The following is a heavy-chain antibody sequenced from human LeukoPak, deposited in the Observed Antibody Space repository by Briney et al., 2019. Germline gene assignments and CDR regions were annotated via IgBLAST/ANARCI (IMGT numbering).Heavy chain of an antibody. J-gene: IGHJ5*02. V-gene: IGHV3-7*01. CDR3: AGGPPDCRSSSCRWGGWIDP. CDR1: GITFRSLW. D-gene: IGHD2-2*01. Sequence: PGGSLRLSCAVSGITFRSLWMNWVRQAPGKGLEWVANINPDGSEKYYVDSVEGRFTISRDNAKNSLYLQMNSLRVEDTAIYYCAGGPPDCRSSSCRWGGWIDPWGQGTLVTVSS. CDR2: INPDGSEK.